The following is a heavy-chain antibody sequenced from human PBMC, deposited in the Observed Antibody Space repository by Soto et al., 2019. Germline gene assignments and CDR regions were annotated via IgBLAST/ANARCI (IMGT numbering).Heavy chain of an antibody. Sequence: SETLSLTCTVSGVSIRSYYWGWIRQPPGKGLEWIGYFYYSGSTKYNLSLKSRVTISVYMSRNQLSLMLISVTAADTALYYCACSTVTSDYFHFWGQGALVTVSS. D-gene: IGHD4-17*01. CDR1: GVSIRSYY. J-gene: IGHJ4*02. CDR3: ACSTVTSDYFHF. CDR2: FYYSGST. V-gene: IGHV4-59*01.